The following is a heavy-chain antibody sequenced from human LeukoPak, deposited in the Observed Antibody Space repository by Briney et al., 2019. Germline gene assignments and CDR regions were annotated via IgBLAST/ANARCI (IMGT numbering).Heavy chain of an antibody. CDR3: ARAVGGGDDAFDI. D-gene: IGHD2-8*02. J-gene: IGHJ3*02. V-gene: IGHV1-46*01. Sequence: GASVKVSCKASGYTFTGYYMHWVRQAPGQGLEWMGWINPSGGSTSYAQKFQGRVTMTRDMSTSTVYMELSSLRSEDTAVYYCARAVGGGDDAFDIWGQGTMVTVSS. CDR2: INPSGGST. CDR1: GYTFTGYY.